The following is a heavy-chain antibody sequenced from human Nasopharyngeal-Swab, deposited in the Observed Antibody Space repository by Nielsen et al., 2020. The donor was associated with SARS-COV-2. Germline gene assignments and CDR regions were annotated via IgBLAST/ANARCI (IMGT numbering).Heavy chain of an antibody. CDR2: IKQDESQK. D-gene: IGHD2-15*01. J-gene: IGHJ4*02. Sequence: WIRQPPGKGLEWVANIKQDESQKYYVDSVRGRFTISRDNAKNSLYLQMNSLRAEDTAVYYCARPRALCSGDKCYFYYLDYWGQGTLGTVSS. CDR3: ARPRALCSGDKCYFYYLDY. V-gene: IGHV3-7*01.